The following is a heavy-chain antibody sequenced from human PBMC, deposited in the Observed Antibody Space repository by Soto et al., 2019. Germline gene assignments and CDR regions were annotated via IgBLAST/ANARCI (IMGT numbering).Heavy chain of an antibody. D-gene: IGHD1-26*01. CDR2: VDPEDDET. CDR1: GYTFTAYY. Sequence: EVQLVQSGAEVKKPGATVKISCTVSGYTFTAYYMHWVQQAPGKGLEWRGLVDPEDDETIYAEKFQGRLTITPDTSTATAYMELTSLRSEDTAVYYLATTGYSGKIKYFDNWGQRALVTVSS. V-gene: IGHV1-69-2*01. J-gene: IGHJ4*02. CDR3: ATTGYSGKIKYFDN.